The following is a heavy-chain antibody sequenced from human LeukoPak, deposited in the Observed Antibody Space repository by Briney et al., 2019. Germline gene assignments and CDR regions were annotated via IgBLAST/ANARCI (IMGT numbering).Heavy chain of an antibody. CDR3: ARQDYGSGKYYYYYGMDV. J-gene: IGHJ6*02. CDR2: ICYSGST. V-gene: IGHV4-39*01. D-gene: IGHD3-10*01. Sequence: SETLSLTCTVSGGSISSSSYYWGWIRQPPGKGLEWIGSICYSGSTYYNPSLKSRVTISVDTSKNQFSLKLSSVTAADTAVYYCARQDYGSGKYYYYYGMDVWGQGTTVTVS. CDR1: GGSISSSSYY.